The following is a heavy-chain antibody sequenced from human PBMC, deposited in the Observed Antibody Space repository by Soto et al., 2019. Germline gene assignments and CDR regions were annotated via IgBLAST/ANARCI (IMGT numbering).Heavy chain of an antibody. V-gene: IGHV1-69*13. Sequence: SVKVSCKASGGTFSSYAISWVRQAPGQGLEWMGGIIPIFGTANYAQKFQGRVTITADESTSTAYMGLSSLRSEDTAVYYCARDRAVAGTIGFDYWGQGTLVTVSS. CDR1: GGTFSSYA. CDR3: ARDRAVAGTIGFDY. D-gene: IGHD6-19*01. CDR2: IIPIFGTA. J-gene: IGHJ4*02.